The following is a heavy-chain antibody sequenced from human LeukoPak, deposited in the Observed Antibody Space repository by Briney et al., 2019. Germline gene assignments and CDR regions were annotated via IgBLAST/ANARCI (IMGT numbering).Heavy chain of an antibody. CDR1: GYTFTSYD. CDR3: ALSVSYYQGGVDP. V-gene: IGHV1-8*01. D-gene: IGHD2-8*01. J-gene: IGHJ5*02. Sequence: ASVKVSCKASGYTFTSYDINWVRQATGQGLEWMGWMNPNSGNTGYAQKFQGRVTMTRNTSISTAYMELSSLRSEDTAVYYCALSVSYYQGGVDPWGQGTLVTVSS. CDR2: MNPNSGNT.